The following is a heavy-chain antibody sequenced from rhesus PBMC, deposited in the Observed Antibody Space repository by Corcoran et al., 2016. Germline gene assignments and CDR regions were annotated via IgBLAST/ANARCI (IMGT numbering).Heavy chain of an antibody. CDR2: IYGGSGST. CDR1: GGSISSSNW. CDR3: ARRLATVTLSYFDY. V-gene: IGHV4S7*01. D-gene: IGHD5-36*02. Sequence: QLQLQESGPGLVKPSETLSLTCAVSGGSISSSNWWSWIRQSPGKGLEGIGYIYGGSGSTSYNPSLKSRVTISTDTSKNQFSLKLSSVTAADTAVYYCARRLATVTLSYFDYWGQGVLVTVSS. J-gene: IGHJ4*01.